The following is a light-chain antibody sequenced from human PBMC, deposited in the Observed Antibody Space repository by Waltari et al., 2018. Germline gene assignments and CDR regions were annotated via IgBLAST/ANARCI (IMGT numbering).Light chain of an antibody. Sequence: QSALTQPRSVSGSPGQSVTISCTGTSSDVGGYNYVSWYQQHPGKAPKLMIYDVSKRPSGVPDRFSGSKSGNTASRTISGLQAEDEAYYYCCSYAGSYTYVVFGGGTKLTVL. V-gene: IGLV2-11*01. CDR3: CSYAGSYTYVV. CDR1: SSDVGGYNY. J-gene: IGLJ2*01. CDR2: DVS.